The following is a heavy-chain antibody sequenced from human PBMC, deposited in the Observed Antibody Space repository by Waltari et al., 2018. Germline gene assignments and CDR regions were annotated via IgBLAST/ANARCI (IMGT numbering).Heavy chain of an antibody. CDR3: ARAVRCSGGSCESHYMDV. CDR1: GYSISSGYY. V-gene: IGHV4-38-2*01. J-gene: IGHJ6*03. CDR2: LHHSGST. D-gene: IGHD2-15*01. Sequence: QVQLQESGPGLVKPSETLSLTCAVSGYSISSGYYWVWIRQPPGKGLEWIGSLHHSGSTEYNPSLRSRVTISVDTSKNQFSLKLSSVTAADTAVHYCARAVRCSGGSCESHYMDVWGKGTTVTVSS.